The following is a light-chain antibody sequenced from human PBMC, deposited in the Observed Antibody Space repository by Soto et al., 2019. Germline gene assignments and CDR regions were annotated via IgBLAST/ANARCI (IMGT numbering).Light chain of an antibody. CDR3: SSYISSDILYV. Sequence: QSGLTQPASVSGSPGQSITISCTGTSSDIGGYNYVSWYQHTPGKPPKLMIYEVRNRPSGVSNRFPGSKSGNTASLIISGLQAEDEADYYCSSYISSDILYVFGTGTTVTVL. CDR2: EVR. CDR1: SSDIGGYNY. V-gene: IGLV2-14*01. J-gene: IGLJ1*01.